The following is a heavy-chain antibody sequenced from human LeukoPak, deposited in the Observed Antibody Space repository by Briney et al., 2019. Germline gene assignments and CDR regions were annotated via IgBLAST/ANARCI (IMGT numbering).Heavy chain of an antibody. CDR1: GGSISSSSYY. CDR3: ATTPTNYGSGRAYSDY. V-gene: IGHV4-39*01. CDR2: IYYSGST. Sequence: SETLSLTCTVSGGSISSSSYYWGWIRQPPGKGLEWIGTIYYSGSTYYNPSLKSRLTISVDTSTNQFSLTLSSVTAAHTAVYYCATTPTNYGSGRAYSDYWGQGTLVTVSS. J-gene: IGHJ4*02. D-gene: IGHD3-10*01.